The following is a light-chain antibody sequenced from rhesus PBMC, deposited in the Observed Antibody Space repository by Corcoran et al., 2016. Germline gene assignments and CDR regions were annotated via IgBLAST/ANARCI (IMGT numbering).Light chain of an antibody. CDR2: EVS. CDR3: SSYTSTRTYI. J-gene: IGLJ1*01. V-gene: IGLV2-13*03. CDR1: SSDIGGHNR. Sequence: QAAPTQSPSVSGSPGQSVTISCTGTSSDIGGHNRVSWYQQHPGKVPKLMIYEVSKRPSGVSDRFSGSKSGNMASLTISGLQAEDEADYYCSSYTSTRTYIFGSGTRLTVL.